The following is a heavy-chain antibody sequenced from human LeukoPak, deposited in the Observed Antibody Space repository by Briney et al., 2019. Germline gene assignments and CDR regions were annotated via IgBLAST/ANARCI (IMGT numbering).Heavy chain of an antibody. J-gene: IGHJ4*02. Sequence: GGSLRLSCATSVFTFSSFTMNWVRQAPGKGLEWVSTISDGSRDTLYAGSVKGRFTISRDDSQNIVYLQMDSLTAEDTALYYCTTRLRNHFDYWGQGTQVTVSS. CDR3: TTRLRNHFDY. V-gene: IGHV3-23*01. CDR1: VFTFSSFT. CDR2: ISDGSRDT. D-gene: IGHD5-12*01.